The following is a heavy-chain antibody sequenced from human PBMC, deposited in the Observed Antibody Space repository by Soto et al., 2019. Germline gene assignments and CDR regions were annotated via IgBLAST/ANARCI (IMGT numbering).Heavy chain of an antibody. V-gene: IGHV7-4-1*01. D-gene: IGHD2-2*01. CDR2: INTNTGNP. Sequence: QVQLVQSGSELKKPGASVKVSCKASGYTFTSYAMNWVRQAPGQGLEWMGWINTNTGNPTYAQGFTGRFVFSLDTSVSTTYLQICSLKAEDTAVYYCARDRFVVVPAAIRPARPNWFDPWGQGTLVTVSS. CDR3: ARDRFVVVPAAIRPARPNWFDP. CDR1: GYTFTSYA. J-gene: IGHJ5*02.